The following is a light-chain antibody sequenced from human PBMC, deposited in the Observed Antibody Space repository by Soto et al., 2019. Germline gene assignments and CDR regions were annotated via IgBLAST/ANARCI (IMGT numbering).Light chain of an antibody. V-gene: IGLV2-18*02. CDR2: EVS. J-gene: IGLJ1*01. Sequence: QSALTQPPSVSGSPGQSVTISCTGTSSDVGSYNRVSWYQQPPGAAPKLMIYEVSNRPSGVPDRFSGSKSGNTASLTISGLQAEDEADYYCSSYPSSTTPRVFGTGTRSPS. CDR1: SSDVGSYNR. CDR3: SSYPSSTTPRV.